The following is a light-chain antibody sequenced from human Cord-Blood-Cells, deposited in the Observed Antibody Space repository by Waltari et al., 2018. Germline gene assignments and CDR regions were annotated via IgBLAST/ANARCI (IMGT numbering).Light chain of an antibody. J-gene: IGLJ2*01. CDR1: SRDVGSYNL. CDR3: CSYAGSSTYVV. Sequence: SALTQPAPVPGSPGQSITISCTGTSRDVGSYNLVSGYQQHPGKAPNPMIYEGSKRPSGVSDRFSGSKAGNTASLTISGLQAEDEADYYCCSYAGSSTYVVFGGGTKLTVL. CDR2: EGS. V-gene: IGLV2-23*01.